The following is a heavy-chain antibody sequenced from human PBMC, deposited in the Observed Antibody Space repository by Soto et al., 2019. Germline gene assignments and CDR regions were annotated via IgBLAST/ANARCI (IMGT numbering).Heavy chain of an antibody. D-gene: IGHD1-1*01. V-gene: IGHV1-69*13. Sequence: SVKVSCTASGGTFSGYAISWVRQAPGHGLEWMGGLFPMFGTPNDSQKFRGRVTTTADESTSTAYNDRSNLKAEDTALDDLSKTHGATTVSTCAGFFRSKHVGGR. CDR1: GGTFSGYA. CDR3: SKTHGATTVSTCAGFFRSKHV. J-gene: IGHJ2*01. CDR2: LFPMFGTP.